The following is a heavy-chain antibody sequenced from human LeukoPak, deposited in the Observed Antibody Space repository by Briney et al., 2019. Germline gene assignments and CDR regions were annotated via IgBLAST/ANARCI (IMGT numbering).Heavy chain of an antibody. CDR3: ARPTTVTTISADAFDI. Sequence: GGSLRLSCAASGFTYSDYTMNWVRQAPGKGLEWVSSISSGGTYKYYADSVKGRFTISRDNAQNSLYLQMNSLRAEDSSVYYCARPTTVTTISADAFDIWGQGTMVTVSS. D-gene: IGHD4-17*01. CDR2: ISSGGTYK. V-gene: IGHV3-21*01. J-gene: IGHJ3*02. CDR1: GFTYSDYT.